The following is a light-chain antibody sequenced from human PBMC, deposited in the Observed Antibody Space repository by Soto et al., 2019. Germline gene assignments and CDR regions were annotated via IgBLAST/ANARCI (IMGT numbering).Light chain of an antibody. CDR2: GAY. V-gene: IGKV3D-15*01. J-gene: IGKJ1*01. Sequence: EIFLTQSPGTLSLSPGEGTTLSCRASESVASLAWYQQKPGQAPRLLIYGAYTRATGIPDRFSGSGSGTEFTLTISSLQSEDFAVYYCQQYNNWPPWTVGQGTKVDSK. CDR1: ESVAS. CDR3: QQYNNWPPWT.